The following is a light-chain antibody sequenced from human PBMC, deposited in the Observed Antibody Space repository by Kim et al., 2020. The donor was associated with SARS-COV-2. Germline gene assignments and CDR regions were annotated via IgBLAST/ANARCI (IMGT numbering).Light chain of an antibody. Sequence: EIVLTQSPGTLSLSPGERATLSCRASQSVNTYLAWYQQKPGQAPRLLLYDASNRATGIPARFSGSGSGTDFTLTISSLEPEDFAVYFCQPRSNVRPLTVCQGTPRESK. CDR1: QSVNTY. V-gene: IGKV3-11*01. J-gene: IGKJ5*01. CDR2: DAS. CDR3: QPRSNVRPLT.